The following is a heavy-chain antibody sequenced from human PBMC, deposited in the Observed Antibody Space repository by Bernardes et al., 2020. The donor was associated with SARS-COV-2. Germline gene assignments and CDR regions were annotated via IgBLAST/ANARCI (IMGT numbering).Heavy chain of an antibody. Sequence: GGSLRVSCAASGFIFSTYWMSWVRQAPGKGLEWVANIKQDGSEKYYVDSVKGRFTISRDNARNSLYLQMNSLRAEDTAVYYCATEGVWGQGTTVTVSS. CDR2: IKQDGSEK. CDR3: ATEGV. V-gene: IGHV3-7*01. J-gene: IGHJ6*02. CDR1: GFIFSTYW.